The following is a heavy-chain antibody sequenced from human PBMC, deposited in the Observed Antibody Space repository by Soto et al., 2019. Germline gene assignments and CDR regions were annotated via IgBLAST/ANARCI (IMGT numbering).Heavy chain of an antibody. CDR3: AKDAVAYNGEWDWFDL. V-gene: IGHV3-23*01. CDR1: GFTFKNFA. J-gene: IGHJ5*02. D-gene: IGHD3-10*01. CDR2: IGGSGSSA. Sequence: EVQLLESGGGLVQPGGSLRLSCAASGFTFKNFAVSWVRQAPGKGMEWVSAIGGSGSSANYADSVKGRFTVSRDDSKSTLYLQMSGLRVDDTALYYCAKDAVAYNGEWDWFDLWCQGTLVTVSS.